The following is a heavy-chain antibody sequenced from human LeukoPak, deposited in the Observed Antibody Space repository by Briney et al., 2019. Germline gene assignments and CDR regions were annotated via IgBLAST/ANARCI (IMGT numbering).Heavy chain of an antibody. Sequence: SETLSLTCAVSGGSISSGGYSWSWIRQPPGKGLEWIGYIYHSGSTYYNPSLKSRVTISVDRSKNQFSLKLSSVTAADTAVYYCARAPDAFDIRGQGTMVTVSS. CDR2: IYHSGST. CDR3: ARAPDAFDI. J-gene: IGHJ3*02. V-gene: IGHV4-30-2*01. CDR1: GGSISSGGYS.